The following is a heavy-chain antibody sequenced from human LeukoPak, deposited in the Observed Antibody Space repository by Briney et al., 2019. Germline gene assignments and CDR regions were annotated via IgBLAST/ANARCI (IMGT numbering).Heavy chain of an antibody. CDR2: IYSGGST. Sequence: GGPLRLSCAASGFTVSSNYMSWVRQAPGKGLEWVSVIYSGGSTYYADSVKGRFTISRDNSKNTLYLQMNSLRAEDTAVYYCARVNLDSSSWYYFDYWGQGTLVTVSS. V-gene: IGHV3-66*01. CDR1: GFTVSSNY. D-gene: IGHD6-13*01. J-gene: IGHJ4*02. CDR3: ARVNLDSSSWYYFDY.